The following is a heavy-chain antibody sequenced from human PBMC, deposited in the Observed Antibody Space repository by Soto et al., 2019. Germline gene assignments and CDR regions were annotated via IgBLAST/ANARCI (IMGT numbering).Heavy chain of an antibody. V-gene: IGHV4-30-4*01. D-gene: IGHD3-10*01. J-gene: IGHJ3*02. CDR3: WSTMVRGADDAFDI. CDR1: GGSISSGDYY. CDR2: IYYSGST. Sequence: SETLSLTCTVSGGSISSGDYYWSWIRQPPGKGLEWIGYIYYSGSTYYNPSLKSRVTISVDTSKNQFSLKLSSVTAADTAVYYCWSTMVRGADDAFDIWGQGTMVTVSS.